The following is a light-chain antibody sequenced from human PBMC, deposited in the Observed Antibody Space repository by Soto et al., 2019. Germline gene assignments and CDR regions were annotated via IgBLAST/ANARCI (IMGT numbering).Light chain of an antibody. CDR3: QQFSSYPLT. CDR2: DAS. V-gene: IGKV3-20*01. CDR1: QTVRNNY. Sequence: EIVLTQSPATLSLSPVERATLSCRASQTVRNNYLAWYQQKPGQAPRLLIYDASSRATGIPDRFSGGGSGTDFTLTISRLEPEDFAVYYCQQFSSYPLTFGGGTKVDNK. J-gene: IGKJ4*01.